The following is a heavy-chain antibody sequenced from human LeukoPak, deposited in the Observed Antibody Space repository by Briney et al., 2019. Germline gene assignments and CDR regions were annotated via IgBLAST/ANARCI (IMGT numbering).Heavy chain of an antibody. D-gene: IGHD6-13*01. Sequence: PGGSLRLSCAASGFTFSSYWMSWVRQAPGKGLEWVANIKQDGSEKYYVDSVKGRFTISRDNAKNSLYLQMNSLRAEVTAVYYCARGAAALYYYYMDVWGKGTTVAVSS. CDR2: IKQDGSEK. CDR3: ARGAAALYYYYMDV. J-gene: IGHJ6*03. CDR1: GFTFSSYW. V-gene: IGHV3-7*04.